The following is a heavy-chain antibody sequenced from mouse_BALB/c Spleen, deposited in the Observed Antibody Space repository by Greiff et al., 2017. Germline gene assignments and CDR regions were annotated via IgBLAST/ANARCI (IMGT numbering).Heavy chain of an antibody. D-gene: IGHD2-4*01. V-gene: IGHV5-6-5*01. J-gene: IGHJ4*01. CDR3: ARGCYDYDYYYAMDY. Sequence: EVQLVESGGDLVKPGGSLKLSCAASGFTFSSYAMSWVRQTPEKRLEWVASISSGGSTYYPDSVKGRFTISRDNARNILYLQMSSLRSEDTAMYYCARGCYDYDYYYAMDYWGQGTSVTVSS. CDR1: GFTFSSYA. CDR2: ISSGGST.